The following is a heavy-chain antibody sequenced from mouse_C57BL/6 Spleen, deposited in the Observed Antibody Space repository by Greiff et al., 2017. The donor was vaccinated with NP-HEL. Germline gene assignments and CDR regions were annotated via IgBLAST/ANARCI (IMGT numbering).Heavy chain of an antibody. J-gene: IGHJ3*01. CDR3: ARGDDYDSGFAY. CDR1: GYTFTSYW. Sequence: QVQLQQPGAELVMPGASVKLSCKASGYTFTSYWMHWVKQRPGQGLEWIGEIDPSDSYTNYNQKFKGKSTLTVDKSSSTAYMQLSSLTSEDSAVYYCARGDDYDSGFAYWGQGTLVTVSA. CDR2: IDPSDSYT. V-gene: IGHV1-69*01. D-gene: IGHD2-4*01.